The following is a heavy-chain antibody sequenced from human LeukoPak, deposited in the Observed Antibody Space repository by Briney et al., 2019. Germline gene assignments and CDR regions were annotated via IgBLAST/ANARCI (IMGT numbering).Heavy chain of an antibody. V-gene: IGHV4-34*01. Sequence: SETLSLTCAVYGGSFSGYYWSWIRQPPGKGLEWIGSIYYSGSTYYNPSLKSRVTISVDTSKNQFSLKLSSVTAADTAVYYCAQSLGSGDYWGQGTLVTVSS. CDR2: IYYSGST. CDR1: GGSFSGYY. CDR3: AQSLGSGDY. J-gene: IGHJ4*02. D-gene: IGHD3-10*01.